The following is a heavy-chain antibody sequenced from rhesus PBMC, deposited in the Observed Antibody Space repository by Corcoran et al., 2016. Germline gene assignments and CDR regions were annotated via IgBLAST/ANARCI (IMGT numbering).Heavy chain of an antibody. J-gene: IGHJ4*01. CDR2: ISGSIRTT. V-gene: IGHV4-165*01. CDR1: GGSFSGYD. CDR3: ARERSYWSDYYDVVY. Sequence: QVQLQESGPGLVKPSETLSLTCAVSGGSFSGYDWGWIRQPPGKGLGWIGYISGSIRTTTHTPSLMSRFTISTDTSKNQFSLKLSSVTAADAAVYYCARERSYWSDYYDVVYWGQGVLVTVSS. D-gene: IGHD3-22*01.